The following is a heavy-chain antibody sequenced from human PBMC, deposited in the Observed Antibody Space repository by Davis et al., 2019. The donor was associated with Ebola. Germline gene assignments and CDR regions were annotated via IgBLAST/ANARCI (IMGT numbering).Heavy chain of an antibody. V-gene: IGHV3-21*01. CDR3: ARDPRIRHTAPSRWFDP. Sequence: PGGSLRLSCAASGFTFSSYSMNWVRQAPGKGLEWVSSISSSSSYIYYADSVKGRFTISRDNAKNSLYLQMNSLRAEDTAVYYCARDPRIRHTAPSRWFDPWGQGTLVTVSS. D-gene: IGHD2-2*01. CDR1: GFTFSSYS. J-gene: IGHJ5*02. CDR2: ISSSSSYI.